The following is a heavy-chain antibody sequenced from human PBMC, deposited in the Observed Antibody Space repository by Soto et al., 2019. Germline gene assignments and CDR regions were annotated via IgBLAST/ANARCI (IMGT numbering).Heavy chain of an antibody. CDR3: ARPYCSTCSGPRNYYAMDV. J-gene: IGHJ6*02. D-gene: IGHD2-2*01. Sequence: GASLKISCKCSGYIFTSYWISWVRQMPGKGLEWMGRIDPGDSYTNYSQSFQGHVTISVAKSISTAYQQCSSLKASDTAMYYCARPYCSTCSGPRNYYAMDVWGQGTTVTVSS. V-gene: IGHV5-10-1*01. CDR1: GYIFTSYW. CDR2: IDPGDSYT.